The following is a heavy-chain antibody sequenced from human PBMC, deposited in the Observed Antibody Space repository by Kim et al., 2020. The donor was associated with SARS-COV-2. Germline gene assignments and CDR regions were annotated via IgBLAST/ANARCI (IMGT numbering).Heavy chain of an antibody. V-gene: IGHV4-31*03. CDR3: ARGQSLITMIVVVVGAFDY. Sequence: SETLSLTCTVSGGSISSGGYYWSWIRQHPGKGLEWIGYIYYSGSTYYNPSLKNRVTISVDTSKNQFSLKLSSVTAADTAVYYCARGQSLITMIVVVVGAFDYWGQGTRVTVSS. J-gene: IGHJ4*02. D-gene: IGHD3-22*01. CDR1: GGSISSGGYY. CDR2: IYYSGST.